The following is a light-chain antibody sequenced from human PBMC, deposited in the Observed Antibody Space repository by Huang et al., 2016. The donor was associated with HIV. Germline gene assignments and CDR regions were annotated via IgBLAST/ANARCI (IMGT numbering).Light chain of an antibody. V-gene: IGKV1-33*01. Sequence: DIQMTQSLSSLSASVGDRVTITCQASQDISNYLNWYQKKPGKAPKLLIYDASNLEKGVPSRFSGSGSGTDFTFTISSLQPEDIATYYCQQYDNLPFTFGPGTKVDIK. J-gene: IGKJ3*01. CDR1: QDISNY. CDR2: DAS. CDR3: QQYDNLPFT.